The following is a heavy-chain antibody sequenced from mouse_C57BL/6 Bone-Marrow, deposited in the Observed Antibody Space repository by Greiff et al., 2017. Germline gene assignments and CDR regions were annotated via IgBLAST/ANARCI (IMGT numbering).Heavy chain of an antibody. CDR1: GYSFTDYN. J-gene: IGHJ1*03. CDR2: INPNYGTT. CDR3: ARERIHWYFDV. Sequence: VQLKQSGPELVKPGASVKISCKASGYSFTDYNMNWVKQSTGKSLEWIGVINPNYGTTSYNQKFKGKATLTVAQSSSTAYIQLNSLTSEYSAVYFCARERIHWYFDVWGTGTTVTVSS. V-gene: IGHV1-39*01.